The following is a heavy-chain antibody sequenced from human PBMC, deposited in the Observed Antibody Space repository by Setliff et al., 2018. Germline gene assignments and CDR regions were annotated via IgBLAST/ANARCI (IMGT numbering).Heavy chain of an antibody. D-gene: IGHD3-22*01. V-gene: IGHV3-NL1*01. CDR2: NTI. CDR3: AKDTYYYDSSGYYVFDY. J-gene: IGHJ4*02. Sequence: NTIWYADFVKGRFTISRDNSKNTLYLQMNSLRVEDTAVYYCAKDTYYYDSSGYYVFDYWGQGTLVTVSS.